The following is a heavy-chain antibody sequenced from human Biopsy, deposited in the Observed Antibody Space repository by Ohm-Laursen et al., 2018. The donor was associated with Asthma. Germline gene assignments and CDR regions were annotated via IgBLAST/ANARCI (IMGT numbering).Heavy chain of an antibody. CDR1: GVSLSSFG. Sequence: SLRLSCAASGVSLSSFGMNWVRQAPGKGLEWVAVISYDGSKKEYGDSVKGRFTISRDNSKDTVYLQMNSLRVEDTAVYYCAKGRDKWNDGYYGLDVWGQGTTVTVS. D-gene: IGHD1-20*01. J-gene: IGHJ6*02. CDR2: ISYDGSKK. CDR3: AKGRDKWNDGYYGLDV. V-gene: IGHV3-30*18.